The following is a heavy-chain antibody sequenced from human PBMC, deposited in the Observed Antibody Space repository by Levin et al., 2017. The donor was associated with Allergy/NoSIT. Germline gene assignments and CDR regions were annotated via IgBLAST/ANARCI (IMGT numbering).Heavy chain of an antibody. Sequence: GGSLRLSCAASGFTFSTSGMNWVRQAPGKGLEWVSSINFSGEKTYYADSVKGRFTISRDNSKNTLYLQMNSLRAEDTAVYCCARDRRGPDRYGYWDYWGQGALVTVSS. CDR2: INFSGEKT. J-gene: IGHJ4*02. D-gene: IGHD5-18*01. V-gene: IGHV3-23*01. CDR3: ARDRRGPDRYGYWDY. CDR1: GFTFSTSG.